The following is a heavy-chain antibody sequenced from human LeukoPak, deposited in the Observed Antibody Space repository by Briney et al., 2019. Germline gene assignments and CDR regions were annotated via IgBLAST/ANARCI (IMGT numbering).Heavy chain of an antibody. D-gene: IGHD3-9*01. Sequence: GGSLRLSCAASGFTFSNYAMSWVRQAPGKGLEWVSAITGSGGNTYYADSVKGRFTISRDNSKNTVFLQMNSLRAEDTAVYYCAKWGDYNVLTGYYVSDYWGQGTLVTVSS. J-gene: IGHJ4*02. CDR1: GFTFSNYA. CDR2: ITGSGGNT. V-gene: IGHV3-23*01. CDR3: AKWGDYNVLTGYYVSDY.